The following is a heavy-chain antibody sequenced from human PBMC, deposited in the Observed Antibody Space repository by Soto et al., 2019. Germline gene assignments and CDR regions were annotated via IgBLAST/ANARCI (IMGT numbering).Heavy chain of an antibody. CDR2: VSFGGKVT. Sequence: QVQLVESGGGMAQAGTSLRLSCTGSGFTFNSLSLHWVRQGPDKGLEWVAVVSFGGKVTYYADSAKGRFTVSRDISKNTTYLQANSLRPEDTAVYYCAREPYGDSQYFDYWGQGTPVTVSS. J-gene: IGHJ4*02. CDR1: GFTFNSLS. D-gene: IGHD2-21*02. V-gene: IGHV3-30*04. CDR3: AREPYGDSQYFDY.